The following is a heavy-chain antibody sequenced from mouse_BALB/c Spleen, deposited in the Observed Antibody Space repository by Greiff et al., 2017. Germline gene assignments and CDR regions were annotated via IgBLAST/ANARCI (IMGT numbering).Heavy chain of an antibody. J-gene: IGHJ1*01. CDR1: GYTFTSYW. V-gene: IGHV1S127*01. CDR2: IDPSDSYT. D-gene: IGHD2-1*01. Sequence: QVQLQQPGAELVKPGASVKMSCTASGYTFTSYWMHWVKQRPGQGLEWIGVIDPSDSYTSYNQKFKGKATLTVDTSSSTAYMQLSRLTSEDSTVYYCRGEGNPDVWGAGTTVTVSS. CDR3: RGEGNPDV.